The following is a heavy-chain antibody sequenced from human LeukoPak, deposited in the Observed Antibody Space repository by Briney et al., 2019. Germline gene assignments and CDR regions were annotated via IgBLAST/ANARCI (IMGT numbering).Heavy chain of an antibody. CDR3: AKDRGWLQSYFDY. CDR1: GFTFSSYG. J-gene: IGHJ4*02. Sequence: GRSLRLSCAASGFTFSSYGMHWVRQAPGKGLEWVAVISYDGSNKYYADSVKGRFTISRDNSKNTLYLQMNSLRAEDTAVYYCAKDRGWLQSYFDYWGQGTLVTVSS. CDR2: ISYDGSNK. V-gene: IGHV3-30*18. D-gene: IGHD5-24*01.